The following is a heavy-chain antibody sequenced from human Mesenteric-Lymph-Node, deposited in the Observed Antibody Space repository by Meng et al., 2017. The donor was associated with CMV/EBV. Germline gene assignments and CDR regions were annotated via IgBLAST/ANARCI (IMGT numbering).Heavy chain of an antibody. CDR1: GYTLTTYA. D-gene: IGHD6-13*01. Sequence: CRASGYTLTTYAIQWVRQAPGQRLEWMGWINTANRDTRYSERLQGRVTITRDTSASTAYMELSSLRPEDTAVYYCARGEQQLDAPFDYWGQGTLVTVSS. J-gene: IGHJ4*02. CDR2: INTANRDT. V-gene: IGHV1-3*04. CDR3: ARGEQQLDAPFDY.